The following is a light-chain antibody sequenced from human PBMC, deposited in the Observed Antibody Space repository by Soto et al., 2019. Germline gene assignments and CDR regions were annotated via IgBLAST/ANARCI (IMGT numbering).Light chain of an antibody. CDR1: SSNIGSNT. Sequence: QSVLTQPPSASGTPGQRVTISCSGSSSNIGSNTVNWYQQLPGTAPKLLIYSNDQRPSGVPDRFSAPKSGTSASLAISGLQSDDEADYYCAAWDDSLNGHVFGTGTKVTVL. CDR2: SND. CDR3: AAWDDSLNGHV. J-gene: IGLJ1*01. V-gene: IGLV1-44*01.